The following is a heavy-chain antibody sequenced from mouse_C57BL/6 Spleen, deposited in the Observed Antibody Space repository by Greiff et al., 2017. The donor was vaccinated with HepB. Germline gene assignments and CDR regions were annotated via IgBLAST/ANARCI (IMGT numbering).Heavy chain of an antibody. CDR1: GYAFTNYL. Sequence: VQLQQSGAELVRPGTSVKVSCKASGYAFTNYLIEWVKQRPGQGLEWIGVINPGSGGTNYNEKFKGKATLTADKSSSTAYMQLSSLTSEDSAVYFCARVGYYGSSFFAYWGQGTLVTVSA. J-gene: IGHJ3*01. CDR2: INPGSGGT. CDR3: ARVGYYGSSFFAY. D-gene: IGHD1-1*01. V-gene: IGHV1-54*01.